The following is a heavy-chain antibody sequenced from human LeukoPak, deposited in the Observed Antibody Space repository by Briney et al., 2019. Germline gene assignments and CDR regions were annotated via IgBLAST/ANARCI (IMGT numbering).Heavy chain of an antibody. J-gene: IGHJ5*02. D-gene: IGHD3-10*01. CDR3: AKEGTPQVSTWYDL. CDR1: GVTLSPYG. CDR2: ISYEGGTQ. Sequence: PGGSLRLSCAASGVTLSPYGMHWVRQAPGKGLGWVAVISYEGGTQHYADSVKGRFIISRDNPRNTLYLQMNIPRTEDTAVYYCAKEGTPQVSTWYDLWGQGTRVIVSS. V-gene: IGHV3-30*18.